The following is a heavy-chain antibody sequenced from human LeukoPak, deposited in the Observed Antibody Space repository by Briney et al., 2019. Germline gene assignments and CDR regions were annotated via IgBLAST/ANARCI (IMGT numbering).Heavy chain of an antibody. CDR3: GRRGAGLNWFDP. Sequence: PSETLSLTCTVSGGSISSTSYYWGWIRPPPGQELEGIGSINYSGSTFYNPSLKSRVTISVDTSKNQFSLNLTYVTAADTALYFCGRRGAGLNWFDPWGQGTLVTVSS. CDR2: INYSGST. D-gene: IGHD3/OR15-3a*01. J-gene: IGHJ5*02. CDR1: GGSISSTSYY. V-gene: IGHV4-39*01.